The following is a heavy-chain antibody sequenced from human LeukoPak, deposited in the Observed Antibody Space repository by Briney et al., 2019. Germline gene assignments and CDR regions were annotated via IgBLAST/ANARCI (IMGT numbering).Heavy chain of an antibody. V-gene: IGHV4-34*01. Sequence: SETLSLTCAVYVGSFSCYYWSWLRQPPGKGLEWIGEINHSGSTHYNPSLKSRVTISVDTSKNQFSLKLSSVTAAVTAVHCCAGSITIFGVLDYWGQGTLVTVSS. D-gene: IGHD3-3*01. J-gene: IGHJ4*02. CDR2: INHSGST. CDR1: VGSFSCYY. CDR3: AGSITIFGVLDY.